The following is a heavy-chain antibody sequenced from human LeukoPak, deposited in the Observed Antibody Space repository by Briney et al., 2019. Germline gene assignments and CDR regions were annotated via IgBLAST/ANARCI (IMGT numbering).Heavy chain of an antibody. Sequence: PGGSLRLSCAASGFSFGSYWMSWVRQAPGKGLEWVANIKEDGSEKYYVGSVKGRFTISRDNAKNSLYLQMNSLRAEDTAVYYCAVKWGSYFDYWGQGTLVTVSS. D-gene: IGHD3-16*01. V-gene: IGHV3-7*02. CDR1: GFSFGSYW. J-gene: IGHJ4*02. CDR3: AVKWGSYFDY. CDR2: IKEDGSEK.